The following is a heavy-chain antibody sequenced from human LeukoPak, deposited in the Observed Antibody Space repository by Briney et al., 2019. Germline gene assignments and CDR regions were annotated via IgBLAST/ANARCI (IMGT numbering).Heavy chain of an antibody. CDR2: ISGSGDNI. J-gene: IGHJ5*02. CDR3: AKGTSPFDP. Sequence: GGSLRLSCAASGFTFSNSVMSWVRQAPGKGLEWVSLISGSGDNIYNVDSVKGRFTISRDNSKNTLYLQMNSLRAEDTAVYFCAKGTSPFDPWGQGTLVTVSS. V-gene: IGHV3-23*01. CDR1: GFTFSNSV.